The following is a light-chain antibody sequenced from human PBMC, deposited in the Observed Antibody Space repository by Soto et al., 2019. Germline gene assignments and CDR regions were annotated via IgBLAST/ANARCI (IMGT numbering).Light chain of an antibody. Sequence: EIVLPQPPATLSLSPRERATLSCRASQSVSSYLLWYQQKPGQTPRLLIYDASNRATGIPARFSGSGSETDFTLTISSLEPEDFAVYYCQHRMNWPLTFGQGTLLEI. J-gene: IGKJ5*01. CDR2: DAS. CDR3: QHRMNWPLT. CDR1: QSVSSY. V-gene: IGKV3-11*01.